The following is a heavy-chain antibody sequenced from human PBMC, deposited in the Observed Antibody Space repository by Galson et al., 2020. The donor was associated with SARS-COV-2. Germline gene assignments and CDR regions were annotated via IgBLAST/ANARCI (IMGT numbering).Heavy chain of an antibody. Sequence: SETLSLTCTVSGGSISSSSYYWGWIRQPPGKGLEWIGSIYYSGSTYYNPSLKSRVTISVDTSKNQFSLKLSSVTAADTAVYYCARHLDILTGWKEYYFDYWGQGTLVTVSS. J-gene: IGHJ4*02. D-gene: IGHD3-9*01. CDR2: IYYSGST. V-gene: IGHV4-39*01. CDR3: ARHLDILTGWKEYYFDY. CDR1: GGSISSSSYY.